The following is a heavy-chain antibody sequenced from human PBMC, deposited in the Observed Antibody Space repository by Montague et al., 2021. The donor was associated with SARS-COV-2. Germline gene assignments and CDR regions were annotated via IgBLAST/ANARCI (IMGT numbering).Heavy chain of an antibody. CDR3: ARGLGDGYNYYNYYYGMDV. V-gene: IGHV4-34*01. Sequence: SETLSLTCAVYGGSFSGYYWSWIRQPPGKGLEWIGEINHSGSTNYNPSLKSRVTISVDTSKNQFSLKLSSVTAADTAMYYCARGLGDGYNYYNYYYGMDVWGQGTTVTVSS. D-gene: IGHD5-24*01. CDR1: GGSFSGYY. CDR2: INHSGST. J-gene: IGHJ6*02.